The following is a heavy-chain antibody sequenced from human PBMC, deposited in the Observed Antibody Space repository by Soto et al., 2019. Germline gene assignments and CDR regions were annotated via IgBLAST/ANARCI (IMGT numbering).Heavy chain of an antibody. D-gene: IGHD2-15*01. V-gene: IGHV3-23*01. CDR1: GFSFGSYA. Sequence: GGSLRLSCAASGFSFGSYALSWVRQAPGKGLEWVSTISGSDGKTFYADSVKGRFSISRDTCQNTLYLQMNSLRADDTALSYSARWSYLEYWGQGTRVPVAS. CDR3: ARWSYLEY. CDR2: ISGSDGKT. J-gene: IGHJ4*02.